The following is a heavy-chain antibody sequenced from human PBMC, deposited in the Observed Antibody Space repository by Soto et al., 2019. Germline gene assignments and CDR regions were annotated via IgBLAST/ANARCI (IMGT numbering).Heavy chain of an antibody. J-gene: IGHJ6*02. V-gene: IGHV3-53*01. CDR2: IYSGGST. CDR1: GFTVSSNY. CDR3: ASETGTTNLYYYGMDV. Sequence: QPGGSLRLSCAASGFTVSSNYMSWVRQAPGKGLEWVSVIYSGGSTYYADSVKGRFTISRDNSKNTLYLQMNSLRAEDTAVYYCASETGTTNLYYYGMDVWGQGTTVTVSS. D-gene: IGHD1-7*01.